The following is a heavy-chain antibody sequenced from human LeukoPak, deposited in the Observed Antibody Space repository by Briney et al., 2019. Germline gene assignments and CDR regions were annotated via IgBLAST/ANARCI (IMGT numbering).Heavy chain of an antibody. CDR1: GFTFSSYA. V-gene: IGHV3-23*01. Sequence: GASLRLSCAASGFTFSSYAMSWVRQAPGKGLEWVSAISGSGGSTYYADSVKGRFTISRDNSKNTLYLQMNSLRAEDTAVYYCAKDPSAYDSSGYYYPNWFDPWGQGTLVTVSP. CDR3: AKDPSAYDSSGYYYPNWFDP. D-gene: IGHD3-22*01. CDR2: ISGSGGST. J-gene: IGHJ5*02.